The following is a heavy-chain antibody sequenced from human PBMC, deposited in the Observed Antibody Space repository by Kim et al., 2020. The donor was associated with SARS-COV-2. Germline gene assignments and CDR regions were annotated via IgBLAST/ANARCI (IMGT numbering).Heavy chain of an antibody. D-gene: IGHD6-13*01. CDR1: SVSIITGGYS. V-gene: IGHV4-30-2*01. CDR2: IYHTGAT. CDR3: ARGRGSWYSGDFDP. J-gene: IGHJ5*02. Sequence: SETLSLTCAVSSVSIITGGYSWSWIRQPPGKGLEWIGHIYHTGATYYNPSLKSRVTISVDRSKNQFSLNMKSVTAADTAVYYCARGRGSWYSGDFDPWG.